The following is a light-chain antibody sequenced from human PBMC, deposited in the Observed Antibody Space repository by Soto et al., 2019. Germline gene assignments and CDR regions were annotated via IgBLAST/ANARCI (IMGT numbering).Light chain of an antibody. V-gene: IGKV3-15*01. CDR3: QHYSNLPLT. CDR2: GAS. J-gene: IGKJ4*01. Sequence: EIAMTQSPATLSVSPGERATLSCRASQSVSSSLAWYQQKPGQAPRLLIYGASTKATGIPARFSGSGSGTEFPLTFSSLQSEDCAFYYCQHYSNLPLTFGGSPKVEL. CDR1: QSVSSS.